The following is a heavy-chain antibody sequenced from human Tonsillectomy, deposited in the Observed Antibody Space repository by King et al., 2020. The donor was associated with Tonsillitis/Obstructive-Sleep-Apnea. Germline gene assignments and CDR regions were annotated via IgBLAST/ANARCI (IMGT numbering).Heavy chain of an antibody. D-gene: IGHD1-14*01. J-gene: IGHJ6*03. V-gene: IGHV3-30*01. CDR3: ARDGRRGYYMDV. CDR1: GFTFSSYA. Sequence: QLLQSGGGVVQPGRSLRLSCAASGFTFSSYAMHWGRHAPGKGLDWVAVISYEGSNKYYADAVKGGFTISRDNSKNTLYLQMNSLRAEDTDVYYCARDGRRGYYMDVWGKGTTVTVSS. CDR2: ISYEGSNK.